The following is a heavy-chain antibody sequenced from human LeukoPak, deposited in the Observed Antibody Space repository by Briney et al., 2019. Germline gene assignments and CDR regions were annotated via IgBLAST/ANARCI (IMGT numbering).Heavy chain of an antibody. CDR3: ARGPKVVAGPRYYFDY. CDR1: GGTFSSYA. CDR2: IIPIFGTA. D-gene: IGHD2-15*01. J-gene: IGHJ4*02. V-gene: IGHV1-69*13. Sequence: GASVKVSCKASGGTFSSYAISWVRQAPGQGLEWMGGIIPIFGTANYAQKFQGRVTITADESTSTAYMELSSLRSEDTAVYYCARGPKVVAGPRYYFDYWGQGTLVTVSS.